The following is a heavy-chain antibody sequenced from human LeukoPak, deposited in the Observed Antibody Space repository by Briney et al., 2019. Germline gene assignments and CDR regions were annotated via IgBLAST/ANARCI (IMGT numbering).Heavy chain of an antibody. CDR2: IKEDGSEN. CDR3: ARSTRGSSYGYVDY. D-gene: IGHD5-18*01. Sequence: GWSLRLSCAASGFTFSSYWMGWVHQAPGKGLEWVANIKEDGSENYYVDSVKGRFTISRDNAKKSLYLQMSSLRAEDTAVYYCARSTRGSSYGYVDYWGQGTLVTVSS. J-gene: IGHJ4*02. V-gene: IGHV3-7*01. CDR1: GFTFSSYW.